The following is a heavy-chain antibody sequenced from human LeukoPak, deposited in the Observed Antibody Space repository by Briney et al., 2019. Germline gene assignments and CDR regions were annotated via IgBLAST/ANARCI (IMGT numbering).Heavy chain of an antibody. Sequence: SETLSLTCAVYGGSFSGYYWSWIRQPPGKGPEWIGYIYYSGSTNYNPSLKSRVTISVDTSKNQFSLKLSSVTAADTAVYYCARGLQSIAAELDYWGQGTLVTVSS. CDR1: GGSFSGYY. CDR2: IYYSGST. D-gene: IGHD6-13*01. V-gene: IGHV4-59*01. CDR3: ARGLQSIAAELDY. J-gene: IGHJ4*02.